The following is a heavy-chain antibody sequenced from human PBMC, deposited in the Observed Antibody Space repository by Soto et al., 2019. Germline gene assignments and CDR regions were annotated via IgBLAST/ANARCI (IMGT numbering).Heavy chain of an antibody. CDR2: AYFSGGNT. CDR3: AYGSSSAWIDY. J-gene: IGHJ4*02. V-gene: IGHV4-39*01. D-gene: IGHD6-25*01. CDR1: GDSMRGYHFY. Sequence: SLTCSVSGDSMRGYHFYLGWIRQAPGKGLEWIGSAYFSGGNTYYSPSLKSRVSISVDTSKNEFSLRLTSLTAADTAVYFCAYGSSSAWIDYWGQGTLVTVSS.